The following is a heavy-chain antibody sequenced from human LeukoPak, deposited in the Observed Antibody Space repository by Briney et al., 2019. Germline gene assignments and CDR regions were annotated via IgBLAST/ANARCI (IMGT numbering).Heavy chain of an antibody. V-gene: IGHV4-31*03. CDR1: GVSVSSDHYY. J-gene: IGHJ3*02. Sequence: SQTLSLTCTVSGVSVSSDHYYWVWVRQHPGQGLEWIGYIYYTGSTSYNQSLRSRLTISADTSKNEFSLKLSSVTAADTAVYYCARDPLGSGCSLHGFDIWGQGTMVTVSS. CDR3: ARDPLGSGCSLHGFDI. CDR2: IYYTGST. D-gene: IGHD3-10*02.